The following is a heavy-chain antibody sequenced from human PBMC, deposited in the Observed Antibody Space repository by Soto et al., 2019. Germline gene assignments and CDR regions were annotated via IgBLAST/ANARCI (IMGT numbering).Heavy chain of an antibody. J-gene: IGHJ6*02. Sequence: QVQLVQSGAEVKKPGASVKVSCKASGYTVTGYYMHWVRQAPGQGLEWMGWINPNSGGTNYAQKFQGRVTMTRDTSISTAYMELSRLRSDDTAVYYCARVDSVESKYYYYYGMDVWGQGTTVTVSS. CDR1: GYTVTGYY. CDR2: INPNSGGT. CDR3: ARVDSVESKYYYYYGMDV. V-gene: IGHV1-2*02. D-gene: IGHD3-3*01.